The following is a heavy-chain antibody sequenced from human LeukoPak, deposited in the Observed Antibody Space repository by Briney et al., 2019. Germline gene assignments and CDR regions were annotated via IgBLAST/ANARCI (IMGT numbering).Heavy chain of an antibody. V-gene: IGHV3-23*01. D-gene: IGHD6-13*01. CDR3: AKDRAAVSDPDAFDI. Sequence: GGSLRLSCAASGFTFRSYAMSWVRQAPGKGLEWVSAISGSGGSTYYADSVKGRFTISRDNSKNTLYLQMNSLRAEDTAVYYCAKDRAAVSDPDAFDIWGQGTMVTVSS. J-gene: IGHJ3*02. CDR1: GFTFRSYA. CDR2: ISGSGGST.